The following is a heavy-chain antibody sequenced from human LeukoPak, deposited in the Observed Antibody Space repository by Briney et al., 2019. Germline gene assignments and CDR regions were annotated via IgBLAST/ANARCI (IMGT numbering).Heavy chain of an antibody. V-gene: IGHV1-69*04. J-gene: IGHJ4*02. CDR2: IIPILGIA. Sequence: SVKVPCKASGGTFSSYAISWVRQAPGQGLEWMGRIIPILGIANYAQKFQGRVTITADKSTSTAYMELSSLRSEDTAVYYCAREARWLQLYYFDYWGQGTLVTVSS. D-gene: IGHD5-24*01. CDR1: GGTFSSYA. CDR3: AREARWLQLYYFDY.